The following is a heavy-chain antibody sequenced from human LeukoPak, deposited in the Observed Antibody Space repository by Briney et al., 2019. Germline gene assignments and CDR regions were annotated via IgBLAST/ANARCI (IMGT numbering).Heavy chain of an antibody. J-gene: IGHJ4*02. CDR2: INPNSGGT. D-gene: IGHD2-2*01. V-gene: IGHV1-2*02. CDR3: ARLGIVVVPAARYFDY. Sequence: ASVKVSCKASGYTFTGYYMHWVRQAPGQGLEWMGWINPNSGGTNYAQKFQGRVTMTRDTSISTAYMELSRLRSDDTAVYYCARLGIVVVPAARYFDYWGQGTLVTVSS. CDR1: GYTFTGYY.